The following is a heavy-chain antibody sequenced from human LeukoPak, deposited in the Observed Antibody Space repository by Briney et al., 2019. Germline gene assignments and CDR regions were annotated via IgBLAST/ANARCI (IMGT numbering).Heavy chain of an antibody. CDR3: ARDRIAVSDPPNWFDP. CDR1: GGSFRGGY. D-gene: IGHD6-19*01. J-gene: IGHJ5*02. Sequence: SETLSLTCAVYGGSFRGGYWSWIRQPPGKGLEWIGEINHSGSTYYNPSLKSRVSISVDTSKNQFSLKLSSVTAADTAVYYCARDRIAVSDPPNWFDPWGQGTLVIVSS. V-gene: IGHV4-34*01. CDR2: INHSGST.